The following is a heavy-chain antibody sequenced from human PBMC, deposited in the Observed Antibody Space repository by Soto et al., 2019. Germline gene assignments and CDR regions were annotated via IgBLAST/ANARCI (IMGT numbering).Heavy chain of an antibody. J-gene: IGHJ6*02. Sequence: QPGGSLRLSCTASGVTFGDYAMSWFRQAPGKGLEWVGFIRSKAYGGTTEYAASVKGRFTISRDDSKSIAYLQMNSLKTEDTAVYYCTRLRFLEPRPKYYYYYYGMDVWGQGTTVTVSS. D-gene: IGHD3-3*01. CDR3: TRLRFLEPRPKYYYYYYGMDV. V-gene: IGHV3-49*03. CDR2: IRSKAYGGTT. CDR1: GVTFGDYA.